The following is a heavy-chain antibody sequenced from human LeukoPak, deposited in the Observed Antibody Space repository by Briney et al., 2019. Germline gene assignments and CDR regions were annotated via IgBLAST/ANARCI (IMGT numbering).Heavy chain of an antibody. D-gene: IGHD3/OR15-3a*01. Sequence: GGSLRLSCAASGFTFSRYWMHWVRQAPGKGLPWVSRINSDGSSTYYADSVKGRFTTSRDNARNALHLQMNSLTAEDTAVYYCVLDLFSSFAFYIWGQGTMVTVS. CDR1: GFTFSRYW. CDR3: VLDLFSSFAFYI. J-gene: IGHJ3*02. CDR2: INSDGSST. V-gene: IGHV3-74*01.